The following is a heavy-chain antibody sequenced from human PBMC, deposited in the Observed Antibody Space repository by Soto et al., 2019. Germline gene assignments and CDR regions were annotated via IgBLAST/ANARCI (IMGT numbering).Heavy chain of an antibody. D-gene: IGHD3-10*01. V-gene: IGHV1-69*02. Sequence: QVQLVQSGAEVKKPGSSVKVSCKGSGGTFSSYTISWVRQAPGQGLEWMGRIIPILGIANHAQKFQGRVTLTADKSTSTAYMELSRLSSADTAVYYWARLRGSSGMDVWGQGTTVTVSS. CDR1: GGTFSSYT. J-gene: IGHJ6*02. CDR2: IIPILGIA. CDR3: ARLRGSSGMDV.